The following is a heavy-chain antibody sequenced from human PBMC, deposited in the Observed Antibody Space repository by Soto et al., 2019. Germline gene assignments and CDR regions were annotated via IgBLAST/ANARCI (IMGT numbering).Heavy chain of an antibody. CDR3: ASPLYCSGGSCYYYYGMDV. V-gene: IGHV5-51*01. Sequence: PGESLKISCKGSGYSFTSYWIGWVRQMPGKGLEWMGIIYPGDSDTRYSPSFQGQVTISADKSISTAYLQWSSLKASDTAMYYCASPLYCSGGSCYYYYGMDVWGQGTTVTVSS. CDR1: GYSFTSYW. D-gene: IGHD2-15*01. J-gene: IGHJ6*02. CDR2: IYPGDSDT.